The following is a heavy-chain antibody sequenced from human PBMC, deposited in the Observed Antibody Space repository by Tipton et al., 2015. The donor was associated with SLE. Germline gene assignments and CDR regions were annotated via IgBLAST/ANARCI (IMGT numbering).Heavy chain of an antibody. CDR3: ARGIRNYFDY. D-gene: IGHD1-14*01. CDR2: INHSGST. CDR1: GGSFSGYY. Sequence: TLSLTCAVYGGSFSGYYWSWIRQPPGKGLEWIGEINHSGSTNYNPSLKSRVTISVDTSKNQFSLQLNSVTPEDTAVYYCARGIRNYFDYWGQGTLVTVSS. V-gene: IGHV4-34*01. J-gene: IGHJ4*02.